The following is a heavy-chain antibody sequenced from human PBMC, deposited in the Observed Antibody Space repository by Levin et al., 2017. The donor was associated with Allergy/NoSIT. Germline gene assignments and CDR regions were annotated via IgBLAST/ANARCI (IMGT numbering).Heavy chain of an antibody. CDR2: ISGSGGST. D-gene: IGHD3-10*01. CDR3: AKGTKILWFGELPTDAFDI. CDR1: GFTFSSYA. V-gene: IGHV3-23*01. J-gene: IGHJ3*02. Sequence: GGSLRLSCAASGFTFSSYAMSWVRQAPGKGLEWVSAISGSGGSTYYADSVKGRFTISRDNSKNTLYLQMNSLRAEDTAVYYCAKGTKILWFGELPTDAFDIWGQGTMVTVSS.